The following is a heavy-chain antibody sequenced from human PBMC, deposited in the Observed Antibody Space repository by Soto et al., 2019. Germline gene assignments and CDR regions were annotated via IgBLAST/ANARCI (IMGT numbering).Heavy chain of an antibody. CDR3: ARCNTPWYSSGCPQGFDP. Sequence: GASVKVSCMASGGTFSSYAISWVRQAPGQGLEWMGGIIPIFGTANYAQKFQGSVTITADKSTSTAYMALSSLGSEDTAVYYCARCNTPWYSSGCPQGFDPWGQGTLVPVSS. V-gene: IGHV1-69*06. J-gene: IGHJ5*02. D-gene: IGHD6-19*01. CDR1: GGTFSSYA. CDR2: IIPIFGTA.